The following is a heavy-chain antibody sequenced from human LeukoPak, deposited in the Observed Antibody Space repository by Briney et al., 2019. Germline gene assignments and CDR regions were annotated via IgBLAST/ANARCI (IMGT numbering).Heavy chain of an antibody. CDR3: ARGPRGYDSSGYPEFFQH. J-gene: IGHJ1*01. Sequence: GGSLRLSCAASGCTFSSYSMNWVRQAPGKGLEWVSYISSSSSTIYYADSVKGRFTISRDNAKNSLYLQMNSLRAEDTAVYYCARGPRGYDSSGYPEFFQHWGQGTLVTVSS. V-gene: IGHV3-48*01. CDR2: ISSSSSTI. CDR1: GCTFSSYS. D-gene: IGHD3-22*01.